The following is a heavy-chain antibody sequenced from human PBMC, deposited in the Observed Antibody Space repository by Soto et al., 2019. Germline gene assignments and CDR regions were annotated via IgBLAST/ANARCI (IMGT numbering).Heavy chain of an antibody. J-gene: IGHJ4*02. D-gene: IGHD2-21*02. CDR3: ARSFCGDDCALDY. V-gene: IGHV3-30-3*01. CDR2: ISKEGNSK. Sequence: QVHLVESGGGVVQPGRSLRLSCAASGFTFSRYVLHWVRQAPGKGLEWVAVISKEGNSKHYSDSVKGRFTISRDNSENTLYLQMSSLRPEDTAVYYCARSFCGDDCALDYWGQGTLVTV. CDR1: GFTFSRYV.